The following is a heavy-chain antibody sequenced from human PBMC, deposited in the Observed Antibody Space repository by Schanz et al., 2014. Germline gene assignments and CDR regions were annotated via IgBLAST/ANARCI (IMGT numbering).Heavy chain of an antibody. CDR3: AKGKSEVRGIILDY. D-gene: IGHD3-10*01. CDR1: GFKFTDYA. CDR2: ISGSSENT. V-gene: IGHV3-23*01. J-gene: IGHJ4*02. Sequence: EMQLLESGGGLAQPGGSLRLSCAASGFKFTDYAMTWVRQAPGKGLEWVATISGSSENTYYADSVKGRVTISRDNSRITLYLQMRNLRAEDTALYYCAKGKSEVRGIILDYWGQGTMVVVSS.